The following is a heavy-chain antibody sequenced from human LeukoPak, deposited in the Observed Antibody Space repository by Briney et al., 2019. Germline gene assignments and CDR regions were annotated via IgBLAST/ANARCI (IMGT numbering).Heavy chain of an antibody. CDR2: IYYSGST. CDR3: ARQATTAAFDI. J-gene: IGHJ3*02. CDR1: GGSISSNY. V-gene: IGHV4-59*08. D-gene: IGHD4-17*01. Sequence: PSETLSLTCTVSGGSISSNYWSWIRQPPGKGLEWIGYIYYSGSTNYNPSLKSRVTISVDTSKNQFSLKLSSVTAADTAVYYCARQATTAAFDIWGQGTMVTVSS.